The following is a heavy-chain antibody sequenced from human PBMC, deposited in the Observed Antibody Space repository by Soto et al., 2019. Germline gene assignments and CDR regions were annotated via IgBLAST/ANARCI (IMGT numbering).Heavy chain of an antibody. CDR3: TTDQYYDSSGYHNEDY. V-gene: IGHV3-15*07. CDR1: GFTFSNAW. J-gene: IGHJ4*02. Sequence: EVQLVESGGGLVKPGGSLRLSCAASGFTFSNAWMNWVRQAPGKGLEWVGRIKSKTDGGTTDYAAPVNGRFTISRDDSKNTLYLQMNSLKTEDTAVYYCTTDQYYDSSGYHNEDYWGQGTLVTVSS. D-gene: IGHD3-22*01. CDR2: IKSKTDGGTT.